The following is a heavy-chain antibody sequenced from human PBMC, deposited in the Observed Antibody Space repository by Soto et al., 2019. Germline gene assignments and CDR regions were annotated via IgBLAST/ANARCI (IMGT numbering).Heavy chain of an antibody. V-gene: IGHV3-7*03. J-gene: IGHJ6*02. CDR1: GFTVSSYW. CDR3: ARIMERFLEWLFSPSTTPIDYGMDV. D-gene: IGHD3-3*01. CDR2: IKQDGSEK. Sequence: GGSLRLACAASGFTVSSYWMSWVRQAPGKGLEWVANIKQDGSEKYYVDSVKGRFTISRDNAKNSLYLQMNSLRAEDTAVYYCARIMERFLEWLFSPSTTPIDYGMDVWGQGTTVTVSS.